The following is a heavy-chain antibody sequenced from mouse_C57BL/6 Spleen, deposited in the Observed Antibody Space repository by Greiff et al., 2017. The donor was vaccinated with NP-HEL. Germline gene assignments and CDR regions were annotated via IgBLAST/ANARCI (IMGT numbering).Heavy chain of an antibody. CDR1: GYTFTSYW. Sequence: QVQLKQPGAELVMPGASVKLSCKASGYTFTSYWMHWVKQRPGQGLEWIGEIDPSDSYTNYNQKFKGKSTLTVDKSSSTAYMQLSSLTSEDSAFYYCPRSSCDYWGQGTTLTVSS. J-gene: IGHJ2*01. V-gene: IGHV1-69*01. D-gene: IGHD1-3*01. CDR2: IDPSDSYT. CDR3: PRSSCDY.